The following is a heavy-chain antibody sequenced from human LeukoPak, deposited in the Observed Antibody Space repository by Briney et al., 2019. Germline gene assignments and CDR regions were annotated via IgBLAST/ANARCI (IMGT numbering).Heavy chain of an antibody. J-gene: IGHJ4*02. V-gene: IGHV4-38-2*02. Sequence: PSETLSLTCTVSGYSITSGSYWGWIRQPPGKGLEWIGEINHSGSTYYNPSLKSRVTISVDTSKNQFSLKLNSVTAADTAVYYCARAGYGDSDFDYWGQGTLVTVSS. CDR3: ARAGYGDSDFDY. CDR2: INHSGST. D-gene: IGHD4-17*01. CDR1: GYSITSGSY.